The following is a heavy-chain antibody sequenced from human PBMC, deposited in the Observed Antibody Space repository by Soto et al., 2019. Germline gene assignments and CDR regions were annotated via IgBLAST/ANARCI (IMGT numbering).Heavy chain of an antibody. V-gene: IGHV1-69*13. CDR1: GGTFSSYA. J-gene: IGHJ4*02. CDR3: ARDSGYSGYEYYFDY. CDR2: IIPIFGTA. D-gene: IGHD5-12*01. Sequence: VASVKVSCKASGGTFSSYAISWVRQAPGQGLEWMGGIIPIFGTANYAQKFQGRVTITADESTSTAYMELSSLRSEDTAVYYCARDSGYSGYEYYFDYWGQGTLVTVSS.